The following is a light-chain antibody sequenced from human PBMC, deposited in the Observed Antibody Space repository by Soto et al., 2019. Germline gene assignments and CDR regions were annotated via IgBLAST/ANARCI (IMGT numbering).Light chain of an antibody. CDR3: QQYNSYGT. J-gene: IGKJ1*01. Sequence: EIVMMQSPGTLSVSPGERATLSCRASQSVSRNLAWYQQKPGQAPRLLIYDASTRATGIPDRFSGSGSGTEFTLTISSLQSEDFATYYCQQYNSYGTFGQGTKVDIK. CDR2: DAS. CDR1: QSVSRN. V-gene: IGKV3-15*01.